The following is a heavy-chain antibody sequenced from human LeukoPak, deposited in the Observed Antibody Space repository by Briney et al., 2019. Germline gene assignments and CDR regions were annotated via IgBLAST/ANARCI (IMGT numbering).Heavy chain of an antibody. V-gene: IGHV1-69*05. CDR2: IIPIFGTA. J-gene: IGHJ3*02. Sequence: SVKVSCKASGGTFSSYAISWVRQAPGQGLEWMGGIIPIFGTANYAQKFQGRVTITTDESTSTAYMELSSLRSEDTAVYYCARDVTSIVVVTANYGYQIGDSFDIWGQGTMVTVSS. CDR3: ARDVTSIVVVTANYGYQIGDSFDI. CDR1: GGTFSSYA. D-gene: IGHD2-21*02.